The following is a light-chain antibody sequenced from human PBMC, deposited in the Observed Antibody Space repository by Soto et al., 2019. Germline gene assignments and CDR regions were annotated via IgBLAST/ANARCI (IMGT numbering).Light chain of an antibody. Sequence: EIVMTQSPATLSVSPGERATLSCRASQSVSSNLTWYQQKPGQAPRLLIYGASTRATGIPARFSGSGSGTEFTLTISSLQSDDFVLYYCQQYNNWPPLTFGPGTKMEIK. J-gene: IGKJ3*01. CDR1: QSVSSN. CDR3: QQYNNWPPLT. CDR2: GAS. V-gene: IGKV3-15*01.